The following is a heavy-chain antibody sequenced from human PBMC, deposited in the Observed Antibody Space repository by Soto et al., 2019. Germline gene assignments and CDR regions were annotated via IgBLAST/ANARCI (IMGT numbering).Heavy chain of an antibody. CDR1: GGSISSPSYN. CDR2: FFYGGRT. V-gene: IGHV4-39*01. J-gene: IGHJ4*02. Sequence: QVQLQESGPGLLKPSETLCLTCSVSGGSISSPSYNWGWVRQPPGKGPEWIGSFFYGGRTHYNPSLKSRLAISVDTARSQVSLILTSVTAADTAVYYCATVASTHFDSWGQGVLVTVSS. D-gene: IGHD4-17*01. CDR3: ATVASTHFDS.